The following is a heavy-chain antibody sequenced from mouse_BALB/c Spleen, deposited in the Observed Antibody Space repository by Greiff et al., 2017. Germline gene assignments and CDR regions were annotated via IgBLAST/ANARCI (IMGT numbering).Heavy chain of an antibody. D-gene: IGHD1-1*01. CDR1: GYTFTSYW. CDR3: ARERASGSSYGYFDV. V-gene: IGHV1-7*01. J-gene: IGHJ1*01. CDR2: INPSTGYT. Sequence: VQLQQSGAELAKPGASVKMSCKASGYTFTSYWMHWVKQRPGQGLEWIGYINPSTGYTEYNQKFKDKATLTADKSSSTAYMQLGSLTSAGSAVYYCARERASGSSYGYFDVWGAGTTVTVSS.